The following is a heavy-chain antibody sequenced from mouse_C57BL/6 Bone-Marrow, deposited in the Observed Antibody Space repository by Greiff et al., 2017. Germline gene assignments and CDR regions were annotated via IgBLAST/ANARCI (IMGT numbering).Heavy chain of an antibody. Sequence: QVQLQQSGPELVKPGASVKLSCKASGYAFSSSWMNWVKQRPGKGLEWIGWIYPGGGDTNYNGKFKGKATLTADKSSSTAYMQLSSLTSEDSAVYFCARGGGNPHFDYWGQGTTLTVSS. CDR3: ARGGGNPHFDY. CDR2: IYPGGGDT. V-gene: IGHV1-82*01. D-gene: IGHD1-1*02. CDR1: GYAFSSSW. J-gene: IGHJ2*01.